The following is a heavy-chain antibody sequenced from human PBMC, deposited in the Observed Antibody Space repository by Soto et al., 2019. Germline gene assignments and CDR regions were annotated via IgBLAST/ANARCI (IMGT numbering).Heavy chain of an antibody. J-gene: IGHJ4*02. CDR1: GLTLSNYA. Sequence: QVQLVESGGGVVQPGRSLRLSCAASGLTLSNYAMHWLRQAPGKGLEWVAVISYDGSNRYYADSVKGRFTISRDNSKNTLYLQMNSMRAEDTAVYYCERETQAVAADYWGQGTLVTFSS. D-gene: IGHD6-19*01. V-gene: IGHV3-30-3*01. CDR2: ISYDGSNR. CDR3: ERETQAVAADY.